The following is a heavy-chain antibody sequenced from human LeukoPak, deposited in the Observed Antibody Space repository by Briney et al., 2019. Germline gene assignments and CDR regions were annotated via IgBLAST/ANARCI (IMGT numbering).Heavy chain of an antibody. Sequence: GGSLRLSCTASGFTFSSYAMHWVRQAPDKALDWVAVISYDGSNKYYADSVKGRFTISRDNSKNTLYLQMNSLRAEDTAVYYCAREGDDFLKGASDYWGQGTLVTVSS. D-gene: IGHD3-9*01. J-gene: IGHJ4*02. CDR3: AREGDDFLKGASDY. V-gene: IGHV3-30-3*01. CDR2: ISYDGSNK. CDR1: GFTFSSYA.